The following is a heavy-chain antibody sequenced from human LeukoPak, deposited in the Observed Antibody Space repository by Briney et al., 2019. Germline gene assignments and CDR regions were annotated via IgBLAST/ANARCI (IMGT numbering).Heavy chain of an antibody. J-gene: IGHJ4*02. Sequence: SVTVSCKASDYTFTSYGISWVRQAPGQGLEWMGGIIPIFGTANYAQKFQGRVTITADESTSTAYMELSSLRSEDTAVYYCARGYGDYFFDYWGQGTLVTVSS. CDR2: IIPIFGTA. CDR3: ARGYGDYFFDY. D-gene: IGHD4-17*01. CDR1: DYTFTSYG. V-gene: IGHV1-69*13.